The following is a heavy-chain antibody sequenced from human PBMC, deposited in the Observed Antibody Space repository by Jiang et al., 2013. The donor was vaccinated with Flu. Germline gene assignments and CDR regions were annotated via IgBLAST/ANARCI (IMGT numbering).Heavy chain of an antibody. V-gene: IGHV3-30-3*01. CDR2: ISYDGSNK. CDR3: ARELAIYYDSGXVAY. Sequence: VQLLESGGGVVQPGRSLTLSCAVSGFTFSSYAMHWVRQAPGKGLEWVAVISYDGSNKKYADSVKGRLTISRDNSKNTLYLQINSLRAEDTAVYYCARELAIYYDSGXVAYWGQGTLVIVSS. D-gene: IGHD3-10*01. CDR1: GFTFSSYA. J-gene: IGHJ4*02.